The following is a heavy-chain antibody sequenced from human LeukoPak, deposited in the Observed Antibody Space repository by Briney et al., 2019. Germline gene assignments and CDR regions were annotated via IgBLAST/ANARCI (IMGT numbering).Heavy chain of an antibody. D-gene: IGHD6-19*01. V-gene: IGHV5-51*01. CDR1: GYSFTSYW. CDR2: IYPGDSDT. Sequence: GESLKISCKASGYSFTSYWIGWVRQMPGKGLEWMGTIYPGDSDTRYRPSFQGQVTISADKSISTAYPQWSSLKASDTAMYYCARHSSGWYNYYSYYFMDVWGKGTTVTVSS. J-gene: IGHJ6*03. CDR3: ARHSSGWYNYYSYYFMDV.